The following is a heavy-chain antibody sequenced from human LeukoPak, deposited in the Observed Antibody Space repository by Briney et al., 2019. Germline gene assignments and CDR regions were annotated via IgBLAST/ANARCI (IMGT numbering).Heavy chain of an antibody. Sequence: GGSLSLSCAASGFTFSSYAMSWVRQAPGEGLEWVSAISGSGGSTYYADSVKGRFTISRDNSKNTLYLQMNSLRAEDTAVYYCAKGSRGSCSRTYCYPFDYWGQGTLVTVSS. CDR3: AKGSRGSCSRTYCYPFDY. J-gene: IGHJ4*02. CDR1: GFTFSSYA. V-gene: IGHV3-23*01. D-gene: IGHD2-2*01. CDR2: ISGSGGST.